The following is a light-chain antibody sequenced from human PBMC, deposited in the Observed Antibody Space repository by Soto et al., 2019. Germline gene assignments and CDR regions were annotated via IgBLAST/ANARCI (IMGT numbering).Light chain of an antibody. Sequence: DIQMTQSPSILSASVGDRVTITCRASQRIDTWLAWYQQKPGTAPKLLIYKATTLQSGVPSRFSGSGSGTEFTLAISSLEPDDFATYYCQQYETFSPWTSGQGTKVEVK. V-gene: IGKV1-5*03. CDR1: QRIDTW. CDR2: KAT. CDR3: QQYETFSPWT. J-gene: IGKJ1*01.